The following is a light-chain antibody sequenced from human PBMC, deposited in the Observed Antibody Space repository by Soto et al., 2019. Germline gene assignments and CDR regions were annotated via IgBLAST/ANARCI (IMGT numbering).Light chain of an antibody. CDR2: AAS. Sequence: DIQLTQSPSFLSASVGDRVAITCQASLGMSAYLSWYHQKPGKAPNLLIYAASTLQSGVPSRFSASGSGIEFTLTIRSLQPEDFATEYCQQVNTYTFGPGTKVDIK. CDR1: LGMSAY. J-gene: IGKJ3*01. CDR3: QQVNTYT. V-gene: IGKV1-9*01.